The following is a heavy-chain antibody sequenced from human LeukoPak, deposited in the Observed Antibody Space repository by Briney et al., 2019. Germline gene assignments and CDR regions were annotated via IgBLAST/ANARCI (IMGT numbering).Heavy chain of an antibody. CDR2: MNPNSGNT. Sequence: ASVKVSCKASGYTFTSYDINWVRQATGQGLEWMGWMNPNSGNTGYAQKFQGRVTITRNTSISTAYMELSSLRSEDTAVYYCARGREYYYYMDVWGEGTTVTVSS. CDR3: ARGREYYYYMDV. CDR1: GYTFTSYD. V-gene: IGHV1-8*03. J-gene: IGHJ6*03.